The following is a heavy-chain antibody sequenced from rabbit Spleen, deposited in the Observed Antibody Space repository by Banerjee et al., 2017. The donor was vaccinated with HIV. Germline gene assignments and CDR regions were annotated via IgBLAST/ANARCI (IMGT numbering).Heavy chain of an antibody. CDR2: IDSGNSGST. CDR3: ARNLENYAGSSYLDL. V-gene: IGHV1S45*01. Sequence: QLEESGGGLVKPEGSLTLTCKASGFSFSSSYYMCWVRQAPGKGLEWIGCIDSGNSGSTWYASWVNGRFTISKTSSTTVTLQMTSLTVADTATYFCARNLENYAGSSYLDLWGQGTLVTVS. J-gene: IGHJ6*01. CDR1: GFSFSSSYY. D-gene: IGHD8-1*01.